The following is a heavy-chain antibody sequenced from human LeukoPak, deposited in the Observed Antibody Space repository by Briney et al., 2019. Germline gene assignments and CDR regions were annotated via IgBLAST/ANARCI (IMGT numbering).Heavy chain of an antibody. V-gene: IGHV4-34*01. D-gene: IGHD3-10*01. J-gene: IGHJ5*02. Sequence: PSETLSLTCAVYGGSFSGYYWSWIRQPPGKGLEWIGEINHSGSTNYNPSLKSRVTISVDTSKNQFSLKLSSVTAADTAVYYCARGPGLQLGGWFGELLPPQWFDPWGQGTLVTVSS. CDR2: INHSGST. CDR1: GGSFSGYY. CDR3: ARGPGLQLGGWFGELLPPQWFDP.